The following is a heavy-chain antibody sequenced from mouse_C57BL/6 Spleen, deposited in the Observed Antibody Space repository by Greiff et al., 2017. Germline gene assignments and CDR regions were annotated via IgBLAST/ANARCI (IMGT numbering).Heavy chain of an antibody. J-gene: IGHJ1*03. CDR2: INSDGGST. Sequence: EVKVEESGGGLVQPGESLKLSCESNEYEFPSHDMSWVRKTPEKRLELVAAINSDGGSTYYPDTMERRFIISRDNTKKTLYLQMSSLRSEDTALYYCARHDGDGNYLYWYFDVWGTGTTVTVSS. V-gene: IGHV5-2*03. D-gene: IGHD2-1*01. CDR1: EYEFPSHD. CDR3: ARHDGDGNYLYWYFDV.